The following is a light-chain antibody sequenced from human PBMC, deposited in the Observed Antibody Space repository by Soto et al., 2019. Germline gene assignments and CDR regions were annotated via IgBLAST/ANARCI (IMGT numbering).Light chain of an antibody. CDR1: QSVSSS. J-gene: IGKJ2*01. CDR2: DAS. Sequence: ETVMTQSPATLSLSPGERATLSCRASQSVSSSLAWYQQKPGQAPRLLIYDASTRATGIPARFSGSGSGTEFTLTISSLQSEDFAVYYCQQYNNLVTFGQGTKVDIK. V-gene: IGKV3-15*01. CDR3: QQYNNLVT.